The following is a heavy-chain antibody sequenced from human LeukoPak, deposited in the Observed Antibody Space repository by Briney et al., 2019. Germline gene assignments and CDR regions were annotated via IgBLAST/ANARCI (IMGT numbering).Heavy chain of an antibody. CDR2: IYRDGDT. Sequence: LGGSLRLSCAASGFTVSSNYMSWVRQAPGKGLEWVSLIYRDGDTYYADSVKGRFTISRHNSKNTLYLQMNGLRAEDTAVYYCARLGYFGSGLHGYFDLWGRGTLFTVSS. CDR3: ARLGYFGSGLHGYFDL. D-gene: IGHD3-10*01. J-gene: IGHJ2*01. CDR1: GFTVSSNY. V-gene: IGHV3-53*04.